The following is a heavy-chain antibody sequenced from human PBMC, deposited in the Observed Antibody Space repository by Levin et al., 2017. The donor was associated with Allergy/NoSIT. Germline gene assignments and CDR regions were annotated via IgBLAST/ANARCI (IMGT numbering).Heavy chain of an antibody. D-gene: IGHD6-19*01. Sequence: SGGSLRLSCGASGFTFSNYAMNWVRQAPGKGLEWVSSIRNSGDNTYYADSVKGRFTISRDNSKDTLYLQMNSLRAEDTAVYYCAKDRDKYGWDFDYWGRGTLVTVSS. CDR2: IRNSGDNT. CDR1: GFTFSNYA. V-gene: IGHV3-23*01. J-gene: IGHJ4*02. CDR3: AKDRDKYGWDFDY.